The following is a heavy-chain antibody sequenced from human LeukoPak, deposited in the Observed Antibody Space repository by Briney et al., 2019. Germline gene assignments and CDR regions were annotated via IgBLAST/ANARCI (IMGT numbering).Heavy chain of an antibody. V-gene: IGHV1-69*10. CDR2: IIPILGTA. D-gene: IGHD5-18*01. CDR1: GGTFSSYA. CDR3: ARISDSRVDTAMVTHDY. J-gene: IGHJ4*02. Sequence: ASVKVSCKASGGTFSSYAISWVRQAPGQGLEWMGGIIPILGTANYAQKFQGRVTITADKSTSTAYMELSSLRSEDTAVYYCARISDSRVDTAMVTHDYWGQGTLVTVSS.